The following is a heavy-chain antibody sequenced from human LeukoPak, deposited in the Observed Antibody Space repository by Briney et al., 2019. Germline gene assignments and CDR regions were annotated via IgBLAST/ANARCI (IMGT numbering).Heavy chain of an antibody. CDR1: GYRFTSYW. D-gene: IGHD4-23*01. CDR2: IEPGDSDT. CDR3: ARRVVNNRNWYFNL. V-gene: IGHV5-51*01. Sequence: GESLKISCKGSGYRFTSYWICGVRQMPGKGLEWMGIIEPGDSDTRYRPSFQGQVTISADKSTSTAYLQWSSLKASDTAMYYCARRVVNNRNWYFNLWGRGTLVTVSS. J-gene: IGHJ2*01.